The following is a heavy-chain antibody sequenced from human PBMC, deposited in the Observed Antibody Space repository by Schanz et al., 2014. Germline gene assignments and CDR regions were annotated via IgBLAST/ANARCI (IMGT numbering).Heavy chain of an antibody. CDR3: AKTPREYCNYDNCPNWFDS. V-gene: IGHV3-23*04. CDR2: ILGLASTT. CDR1: GFTFSTSA. J-gene: IGHJ5*01. D-gene: IGHD2-15*01. Sequence: EVQLVESGGGLVQPGGSLRLSCAASGFTFSTSAMSWVRQVPGKGLEWVSAILGLASTTYYADSVKGRFTISRDNSKNLLYLQMNSLRAEDTAVYYCAKTPREYCNYDNCPNWFDSWGQGTLVTVSS.